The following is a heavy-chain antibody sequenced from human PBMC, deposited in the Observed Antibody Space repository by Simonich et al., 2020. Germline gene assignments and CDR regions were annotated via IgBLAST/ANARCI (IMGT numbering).Heavy chain of an antibody. CDR3: ARGALTGDYYYMDV. V-gene: IGHV1-2*02. Sequence: QVQLVQSGAEVKKPGASVKVSCKASGYTFTGYYMHWVRQAPGQGLGWRGWINPNSGGTNDAQKFQGRVTLTRDTSISTAYMELSRLRSDDTAVYYCARGALTGDYYYMDVWGKGTTVTVSS. CDR2: INPNSGGT. J-gene: IGHJ6*03. D-gene: IGHD7-27*01. CDR1: GYTFTGYY.